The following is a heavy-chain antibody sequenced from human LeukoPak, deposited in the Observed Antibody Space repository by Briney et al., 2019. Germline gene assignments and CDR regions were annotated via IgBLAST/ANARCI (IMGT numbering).Heavy chain of an antibody. V-gene: IGHV3-30*02. CDR1: GFTFSSYG. J-gene: IGHJ6*03. CDR3: AKDREYQLLQNYYYYYMDV. CDR2: IRYDGSNK. Sequence: GGSLRLPCAASGFTFSSYGMHWVRQAPGKGLEWVAFIRYDGSNKYYADSVKGRFTISRDNSKSTLYLQMNSLRAEDTAVYYCAKDREYQLLQNYYYYYMDVWGKGTTVTVSS. D-gene: IGHD2-2*01.